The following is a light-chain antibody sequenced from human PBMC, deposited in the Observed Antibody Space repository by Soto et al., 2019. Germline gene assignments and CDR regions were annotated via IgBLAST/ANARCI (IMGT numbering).Light chain of an antibody. V-gene: IGLV2-8*01. Sequence: QSVLTQPPSASGSPGQPVTISCTGTSSDVGAYNYVSWYQQHPDKAPKLMIYEVTKRPSGVPDRFSGSKSGNTASLTVSGLQAEDEGDYYCSSYESSPSGYVFGTGTKSPS. CDR2: EVT. CDR3: SSYESSPSGYV. CDR1: SSDVGAYNY. J-gene: IGLJ1*01.